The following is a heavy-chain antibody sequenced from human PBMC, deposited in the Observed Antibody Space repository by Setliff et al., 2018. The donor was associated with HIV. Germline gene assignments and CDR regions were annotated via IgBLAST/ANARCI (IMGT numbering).Heavy chain of an antibody. CDR1: GGSISAYY. CDR3: ARSMGAFDY. Sequence: PSETLSLTCTVSGGSISAYYWSWIRQPAGKGLEYIGRIFAGGSTNYNPSLRSRATISINTSKNQFSLELSSVTAADTAVYYCARSMGAFDYWGPGALVTVSS. D-gene: IGHD1-26*01. CDR2: IFAGGST. J-gene: IGHJ4*02. V-gene: IGHV4-4*07.